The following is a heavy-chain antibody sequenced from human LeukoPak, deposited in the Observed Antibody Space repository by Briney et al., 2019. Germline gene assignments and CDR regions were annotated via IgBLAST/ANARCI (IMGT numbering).Heavy chain of an antibody. CDR3: ARANYYDISGYDY. D-gene: IGHD3-22*01. Sequence: GGSLRLSCAASGFTFSSYSMNWVRQAPGKGLEWVSSISSSSIYIYQADSVKGRFTISRDNAKNSLYLQMNSLRAEDTAVYYCARANYYDISGYDYWGQGTLVTVSS. J-gene: IGHJ4*02. V-gene: IGHV3-21*01. CDR2: ISSSSIYI. CDR1: GFTFSSYS.